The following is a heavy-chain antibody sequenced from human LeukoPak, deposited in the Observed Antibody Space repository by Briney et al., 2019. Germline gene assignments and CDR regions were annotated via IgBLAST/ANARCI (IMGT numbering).Heavy chain of an antibody. V-gene: IGHV4-39*01. J-gene: IGHJ3*02. CDR1: GDSISSSSYC. D-gene: IGHD5-12*01. Sequence: EPSETLSLTCTVSGDSISSSSYCWDWIRQPPGKGLEWIGNIYNSANTHYNPSLKTRITMSVDTSKNQFSLKLNSVTAADTGIYYCARHSRSGYIGYENAFDIWGQGTMVTVSS. CDR3: ARHSRSGYIGYENAFDI. CDR2: IYNSANT.